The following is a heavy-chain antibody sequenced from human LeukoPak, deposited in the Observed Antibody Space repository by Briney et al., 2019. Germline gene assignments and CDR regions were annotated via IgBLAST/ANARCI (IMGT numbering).Heavy chain of an antibody. Sequence: GGSLRLSCAASGFTFSSAWMNWVRQAPGKGLEWVGRIKSKAYGGAIDYAAPVNGRFTISRDDSENTLYLQMNSLRIDDTAVYYCTTSGTSSAYDSLGYWGQGTLVTVSS. V-gene: IGHV3-15*07. CDR1: GFTFSSAW. CDR2: IKSKAYGGAI. J-gene: IGHJ4*01. D-gene: IGHD5-12*01. CDR3: TTSGTSSAYDSLGY.